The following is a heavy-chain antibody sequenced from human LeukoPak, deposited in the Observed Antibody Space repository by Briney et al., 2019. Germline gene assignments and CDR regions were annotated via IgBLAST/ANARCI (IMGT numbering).Heavy chain of an antibody. V-gene: IGHV1-2*02. CDR1: GYTLTELS. CDR2: INPNSGGT. D-gene: IGHD2-2*01. Sequence: ASVKVSCKVSGYTLTELSMHWVRQAPGQGLEWMGWINPNSGGTNYAQKFQGRVTMTRDTSISTAYMELSRLRSDDTAVYYCARDRLRYQLPFDYWGQGTLVTVSS. CDR3: ARDRLRYQLPFDY. J-gene: IGHJ4*02.